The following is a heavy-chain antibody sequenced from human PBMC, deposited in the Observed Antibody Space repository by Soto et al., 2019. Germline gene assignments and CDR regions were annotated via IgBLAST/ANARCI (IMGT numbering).Heavy chain of an antibody. CDR2: IWYDGSNK. CDR1: GFTFSSYG. J-gene: IGHJ4*02. D-gene: IGHD3-22*01. CDR3: ARAEDSSGYYSPREVDY. V-gene: IGHV3-33*01. Sequence: QVQLVESGGGVVQPGRSLRLSCAASGFTFSSYGMHWVRQAPGKGLEWVAVIWYDGSNKYYADSVKGRFTISRDNSKNTLYLQMNSLRAEDTAVYYCARAEDSSGYYSPREVDYWGQGTLVTVSS.